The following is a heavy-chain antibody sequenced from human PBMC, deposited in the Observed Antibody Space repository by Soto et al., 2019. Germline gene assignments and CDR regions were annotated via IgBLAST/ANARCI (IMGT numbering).Heavy chain of an antibody. D-gene: IGHD2-2*01. CDR1: GFTSSTNV. J-gene: IGHJ5*01. CDR2: IGVGGDT. CDR3: AKGSGDAPPLSRWFDS. Sequence: GGSLRLSCAGSGFTSSTNVMTWVRQAPGKGLEWVSTIGVGGDTHYADSVKGRLTISRDKSKNTLYMQMNSLRGEDTAVYYCAKGSGDAPPLSRWFDSWGQGTLVTVSS. V-gene: IGHV3-23*01.